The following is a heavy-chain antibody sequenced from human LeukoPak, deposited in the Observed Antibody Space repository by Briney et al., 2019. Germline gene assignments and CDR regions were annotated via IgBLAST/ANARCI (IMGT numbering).Heavy chain of an antibody. V-gene: IGHV7-4-1*02. Sequence: ASVKVSCKASGYAFTSYAMNWVRQAPEQGLEWMGWVNTNTGNPTYAQGFTGRFVFSSDTSVSTAYLQISSLKAEDTAVYYCARVGTVADPDYWGQGTLVTVSS. CDR2: VNTNTGNP. J-gene: IGHJ4*02. CDR3: ARVGTVADPDY. CDR1: GYAFTSYA. D-gene: IGHD6-19*01.